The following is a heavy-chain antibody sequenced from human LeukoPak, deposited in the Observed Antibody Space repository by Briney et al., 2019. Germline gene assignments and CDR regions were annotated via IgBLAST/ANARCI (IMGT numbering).Heavy chain of an antibody. V-gene: IGHV3-23*01. CDR3: AKEGGYGELSSYFDY. J-gene: IGHJ4*02. Sequence: GGSLRLSCAASGFTFSSYAMSWVRQAPGEGLEWVSAISGSGGSTYYADSVKGRFTISRDNSKNTLYLQMNSLRAEDTAVYYCAKEGGYGELSSYFDYWGQGTLVTVSS. CDR2: ISGSGGST. CDR1: GFTFSSYA. D-gene: IGHD3-16*02.